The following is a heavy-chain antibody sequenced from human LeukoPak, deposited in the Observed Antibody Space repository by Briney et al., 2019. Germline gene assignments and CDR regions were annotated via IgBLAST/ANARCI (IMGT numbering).Heavy chain of an antibody. J-gene: IGHJ5*02. CDR1: GGTFSSYA. Sequence: ASVKVSCKASGGTFSSYAISWVRQAPGQGLEWMGGIIPIFGTANYAQKFQGRVTITADESTSTAYMELSSLRSEDTAVYYCARDRGYCSSTSCYSSNWFDPWGQGTLVTVSS. CDR2: IIPIFGTA. CDR3: ARDRGYCSSTSCYSSNWFDP. D-gene: IGHD2-2*02. V-gene: IGHV1-69*13.